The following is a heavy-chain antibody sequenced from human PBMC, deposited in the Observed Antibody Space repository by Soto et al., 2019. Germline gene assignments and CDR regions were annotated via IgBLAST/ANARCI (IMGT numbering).Heavy chain of an antibody. D-gene: IGHD3-16*01. CDR2: IRSKVNNLET. Sequence: GGSLRLSCAASGFTFSNSWMHWVRQTSGRGLEWLGRIRSKVNNLETVYAASVKGRFTISRDDSKNTAYLQMNSLKTEDTAVYYCTRLITPLDYWGRGTLVTVSS. J-gene: IGHJ4*02. CDR1: GFTFSNSW. CDR3: TRLITPLDY. V-gene: IGHV3-73*01.